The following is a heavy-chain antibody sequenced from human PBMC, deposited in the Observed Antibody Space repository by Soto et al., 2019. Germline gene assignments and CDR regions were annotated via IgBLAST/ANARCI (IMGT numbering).Heavy chain of an antibody. J-gene: IGHJ4*02. Sequence: SETLSLTCTVSGGSISSGCYYWNWIRQHPGKGLEWIGYIYYSGSTYYNPSLKSRITISVDTSKNQFSLKLTSVTAADTAVYYCARSFDVAAAGPFDYWGQGTLVTVSS. CDR2: IYYSGST. V-gene: IGHV4-31*03. CDR3: ARSFDVAAAGPFDY. CDR1: GGSISSGCYY. D-gene: IGHD6-13*01.